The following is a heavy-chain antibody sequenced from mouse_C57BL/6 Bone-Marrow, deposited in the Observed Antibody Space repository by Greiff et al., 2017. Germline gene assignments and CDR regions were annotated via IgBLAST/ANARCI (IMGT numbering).Heavy chain of an antibody. V-gene: IGHV7-3*01. D-gene: IGHD2-1*01. CDR3: ARYIYYGNYEAMDY. J-gene: IGHJ4*01. Sequence: DVKLQESGGGLVQPGGSLSLSCAASGFTFTDYYMSWVRQPPGKALEWLGFIRNKANGYTTEYSASVKGRFTISRDNSQSILYLQMNALRAEDSATYYCARYIYYGNYEAMDYWGQGTSVTVSS. CDR1: GFTFTDYY. CDR2: IRNKANGYTT.